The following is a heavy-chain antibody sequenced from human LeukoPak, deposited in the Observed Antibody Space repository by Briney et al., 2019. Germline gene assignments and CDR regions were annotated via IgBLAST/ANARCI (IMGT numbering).Heavy chain of an antibody. Sequence: GGSLRLSCAVSGFSFSNYAMSWVRQFPGKGLEWVGRIKSKTDGGGTTDNAAPVKGRFSISRDDSKNTLYLQMNSLKTEDTAVYYCTTVGLTGTIGGRAFDHWGQGTLVTVSS. CDR2: IKSKTDGGGTT. CDR3: TTVGLTGTIGGRAFDH. V-gene: IGHV3-15*01. J-gene: IGHJ4*02. CDR1: GFSFSNYA. D-gene: IGHD1-7*01.